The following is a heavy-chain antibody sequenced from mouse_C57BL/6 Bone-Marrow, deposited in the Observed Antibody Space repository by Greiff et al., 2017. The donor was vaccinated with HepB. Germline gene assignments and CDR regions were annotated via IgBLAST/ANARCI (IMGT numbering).Heavy chain of an antibody. CDR3: AKRVFIYYYGSSYAWFAY. CDR1: GYTFTSYW. Sequence: VQLKESGAELAKPGASVKLSCKASGYTFTSYWMHWVKQRPGQGLEWIGYINPSSGYTKYNQKFKDKATLTADKSSSTAYMQLSSLTYEDSAVYYCAKRVFIYYYGSSYAWFAYWGQGTLVTVSA. CDR2: INPSSGYT. J-gene: IGHJ3*01. V-gene: IGHV1-7*01. D-gene: IGHD1-1*01.